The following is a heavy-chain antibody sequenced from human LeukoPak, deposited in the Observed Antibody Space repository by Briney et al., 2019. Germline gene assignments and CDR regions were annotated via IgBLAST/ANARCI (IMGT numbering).Heavy chain of an antibody. CDR3: ARDSSGPLY. D-gene: IGHD6-19*01. CDR1: GFTVSNNY. J-gene: IGHJ4*02. Sequence: GGSLRLSCAASGFTVSNNYMSWVRQAPGKGLEWVSVIYSSGGTYYADSVKGRFTVSRDNSKNTLYLQMNSLSAEDTAVYYCARDSSGPLYWGQGTLVTVSS. V-gene: IGHV3-66*01. CDR2: IYSSGGT.